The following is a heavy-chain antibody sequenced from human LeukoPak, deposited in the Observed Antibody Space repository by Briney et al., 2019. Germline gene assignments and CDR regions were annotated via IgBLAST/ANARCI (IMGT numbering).Heavy chain of an antibody. CDR3: ARAARTYYYDSSGYHLDYYMDV. CDR1: GYSISSGYY. D-gene: IGHD3-22*01. J-gene: IGHJ6*03. CDR2: IYHSGST. V-gene: IGHV4-38-2*02. Sequence: SETLSLTCTVSGYSISSGYYWGWIRQPPGKGLEWIGSIYHSGSTYYNPSLKSRVTISVDTSKNQFPLKLSSVTAADTAVYYCARAARTYYYDSSGYHLDYYMDVWGKGTTVTISS.